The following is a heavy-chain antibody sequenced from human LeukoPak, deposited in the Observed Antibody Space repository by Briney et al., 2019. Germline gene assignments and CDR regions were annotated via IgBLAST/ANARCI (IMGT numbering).Heavy chain of an antibody. CDR1: GGTFSSYA. J-gene: IGHJ4*02. D-gene: IGHD3-22*01. CDR2: INPNSGGT. CDR3: ARDKGGSGYYFF. V-gene: IGHV1-2*06. Sequence: ASVKVSCEASGGTFSSYAISWVRQAPGQGLEWMGRINPNSGGTNYAQKFQGRVTMTRDTSISTAYMELSRLRSDDTAVYYCARDKGGSGYYFFWGQGTLVTVSS.